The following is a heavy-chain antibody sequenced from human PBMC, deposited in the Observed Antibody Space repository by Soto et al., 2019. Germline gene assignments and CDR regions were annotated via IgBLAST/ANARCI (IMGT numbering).Heavy chain of an antibody. V-gene: IGHV1-18*01. D-gene: IGHD2-2*02. Sequence: ASVKVSCKASGYKFTSYGISWVRQAPGQGLEWMGRISVYNRHTDYAQKFQGRVTMTTDTSTTTAYMEPRSLRSDDTAVYYCARDRCSSANCYTPYNWFDPWGQGTLVTVSS. J-gene: IGHJ5*02. CDR2: ISVYNRHT. CDR1: GYKFTSYG. CDR3: ARDRCSSANCYTPYNWFDP.